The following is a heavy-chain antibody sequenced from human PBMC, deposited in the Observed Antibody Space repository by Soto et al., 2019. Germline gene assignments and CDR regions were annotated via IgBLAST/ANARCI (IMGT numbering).Heavy chain of an antibody. V-gene: IGHV4-34*01. CDR3: ARAGYYDYVWGSYRSPYYYYGMDV. Sequence: QVQLQQWGAGLLKPSETLSLTCAVYGGSFSGYYWSWIRQPPGKGLEWIGEINHSGSTNYNPSLKSRVTISVDTSKNQFSLKLSSVTAADTAVYYCARAGYYDYVWGSYRSPYYYYGMDVWGQGTTVTVSS. CDR2: INHSGST. CDR1: GGSFSGYY. J-gene: IGHJ6*02. D-gene: IGHD3-16*02.